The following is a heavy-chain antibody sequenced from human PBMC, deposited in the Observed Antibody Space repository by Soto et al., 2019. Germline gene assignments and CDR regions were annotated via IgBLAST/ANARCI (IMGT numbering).Heavy chain of an antibody. V-gene: IGHV5-51*01. Sequence: GESLKISCKGSGYSFTSYWIGRVRQMPGKGLEWMGIIYPGDSDTRYSPSFQVQVTISADKSISTAYLQWSSLKASDTSMYYCARAPGYCSSTSCRPTYGMDVWGQGTTVTVSS. D-gene: IGHD2-2*03. CDR1: GYSFTSYW. CDR2: IYPGDSDT. J-gene: IGHJ6*02. CDR3: ARAPGYCSSTSCRPTYGMDV.